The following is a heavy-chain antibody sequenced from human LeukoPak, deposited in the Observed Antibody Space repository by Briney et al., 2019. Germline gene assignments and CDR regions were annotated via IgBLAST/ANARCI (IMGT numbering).Heavy chain of an antibody. V-gene: IGHV4-34*01. CDR1: GGSFSGYY. CDR2: INHSGST. Sequence: SETLSLTCAVYGGSFSGYYWSWIRQPPGKGLEWIGEINHSGSTNYNPSLKSRVTISVDTSKNQFSLKLSSVTAADTAVYYCASRDDILTGFNYWGQGTLVTVSS. J-gene: IGHJ4*02. CDR3: ASRDDILTGFNY. D-gene: IGHD3-9*01.